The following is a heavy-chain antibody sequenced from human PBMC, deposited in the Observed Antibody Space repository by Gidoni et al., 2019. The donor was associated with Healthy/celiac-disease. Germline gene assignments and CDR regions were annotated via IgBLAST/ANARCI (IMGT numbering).Heavy chain of an antibody. V-gene: IGHV4-30-4*01. Sequence: QVQLQESGPGLVKPSQTLSLPCTVSGRSISSGDYYWRWIRQPPGKGLEWIGYFYYSGSTYYNPSLKSRVTISGDTSKNQFSLKLSSVTAADTAVYYCARGHTMIADVGWFDPWGQGTLVTVS. J-gene: IGHJ5*02. CDR3: ARGHTMIADVGWFDP. D-gene: IGHD3-22*01. CDR2: FYYSGST. CDR1: GRSISSGDYY.